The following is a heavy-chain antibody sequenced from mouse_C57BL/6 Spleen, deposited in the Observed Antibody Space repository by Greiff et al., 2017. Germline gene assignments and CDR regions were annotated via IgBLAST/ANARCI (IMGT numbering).Heavy chain of an antibody. J-gene: IGHJ2*01. Sequence: VHLQQPGAELVMPGASVKLSCKASGYTFTSYWMHWVKQRPGQGLEWIGEIDPSDSYTNYNQKFKGKSTLTVDKSSSTAYMQLSSLTSEDAAVYYCARGGTTVVFDYWGQGTTLTVSS. CDR1: GYTFTSYW. CDR3: ARGGTTVVFDY. D-gene: IGHD1-1*01. V-gene: IGHV1-69*01. CDR2: IDPSDSYT.